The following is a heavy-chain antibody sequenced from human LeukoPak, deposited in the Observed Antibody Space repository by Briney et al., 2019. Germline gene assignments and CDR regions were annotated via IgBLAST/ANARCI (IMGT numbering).Heavy chain of an antibody. Sequence: PGGSLRLSCVASGFTFSSYWMSWVRPAPGKGLEWVANLKEEGSGKYYVDSVKGRFTISRDNAKNSLYLQMNSLRAEDTAVYYCARIYYDSSGYRLFDYWGQGTLVTVSS. CDR3: ARIYYDSSGYRLFDY. CDR2: LKEEGSGK. D-gene: IGHD3-22*01. CDR1: GFTFSSYW. J-gene: IGHJ4*02. V-gene: IGHV3-7*02.